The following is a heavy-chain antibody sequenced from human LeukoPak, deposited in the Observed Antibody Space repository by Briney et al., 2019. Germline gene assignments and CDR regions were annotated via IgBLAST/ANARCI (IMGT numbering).Heavy chain of an antibody. D-gene: IGHD6-13*01. J-gene: IGHJ4*02. CDR1: GGSISTYY. V-gene: IGHV4-59*01. Sequence: SETLSLTCTVSGGSISTYYWSWIRQPPGKGLEWIGYIYNSGSTNYNPSLKSRVTISVDTSKNQFSLKLSSVTAADTAVYYCARENSNSWYLDYWGQGTLVTVSS. CDR2: IYNSGST. CDR3: ARENSNSWYLDY.